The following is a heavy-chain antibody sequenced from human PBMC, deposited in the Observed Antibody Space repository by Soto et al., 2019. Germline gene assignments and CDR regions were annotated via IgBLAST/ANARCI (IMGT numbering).Heavy chain of an antibody. CDR2: ISYDGKNK. D-gene: IGHD1-26*01. J-gene: IGHJ6*02. CDR1: GFTFSNYG. Sequence: GGALRLFCEAYGFTFSNYGMNWVRQAPGKGLEWVAIISYDGKNKFYADSVKGRFTFSRDNSKNTLFLQMSSLRVDDTAVYFCAKTRVGAPGESGFYFYYGMDVWGPGTTVTVSS. CDR3: AKTRVGAPGESGFYFYYGMDV. V-gene: IGHV3-30*18.